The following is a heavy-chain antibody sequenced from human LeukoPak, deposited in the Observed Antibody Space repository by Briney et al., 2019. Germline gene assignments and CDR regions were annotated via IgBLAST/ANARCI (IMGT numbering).Heavy chain of an antibody. V-gene: IGHV1-2*06. CDR1: GYTFTGYY. CDR3: ATATTYCSGGSCYVGYWFDP. D-gene: IGHD2-15*01. J-gene: IGHJ5*02. CDR2: INPNSGGT. Sequence: ASVKVSCKASGYTFTGYYMHWVRQAPGQGLEWMGRINPNSGGTNYAQKFQGRVTMTRDTSISTAYMELSRLRSDDTAVYYCATATTYCSGGSCYVGYWFDPWGQGTLVTVSS.